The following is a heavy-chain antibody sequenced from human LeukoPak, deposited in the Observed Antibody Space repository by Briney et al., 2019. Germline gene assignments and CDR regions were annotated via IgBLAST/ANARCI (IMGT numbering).Heavy chain of an antibody. Sequence: SETLSLTCTVSGYSISTGYYWGWIRQPPGKGLEWIASIYHSGSTYYNLSLKSRVTISVDTSKNQFSLRLSSVTAADTAVYYCARDGRIRFPVTSWFDPWGQGTLVTVSS. V-gene: IGHV4-38-2*02. CDR1: GYSISTGYY. D-gene: IGHD3-3*01. J-gene: IGHJ5*02. CDR2: IYHSGST. CDR3: ARDGRIRFPVTSWFDP.